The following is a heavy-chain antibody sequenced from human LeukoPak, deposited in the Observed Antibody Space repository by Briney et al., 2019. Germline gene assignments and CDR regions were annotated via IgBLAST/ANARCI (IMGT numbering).Heavy chain of an antibody. CDR1: GYTFTSYG. CDR3: ARDGYCSGGSCYRDNWFDP. D-gene: IGHD2-15*01. CDR2: ISAYNGNT. V-gene: IGHV1-18*04. Sequence: ASVKVSCKASGYTFTSYGISWVRQAPGPGLDWMGWISAYNGNTNYAQKPQGRVTMTTDTSTSTAYMELRSLRSDATAVYYCARDGYCSGGSCYRDNWFDPWGQGTLVTVSS. J-gene: IGHJ5*02.